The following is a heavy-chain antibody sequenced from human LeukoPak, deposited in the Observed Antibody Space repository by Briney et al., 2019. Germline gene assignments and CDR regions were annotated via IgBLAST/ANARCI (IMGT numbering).Heavy chain of an antibody. J-gene: IGHJ4*02. CDR3: ARGGDGDILTGLIFDY. V-gene: IGHV1-18*01. D-gene: IGHD3-9*01. CDR1: GYRFTSYG. Sequence: ASVTVSCKASGYRFTSYGISWVRQAPGQGLEWMGWISAYNGNTNYAQKLQGRVTMTTDTSTSTAYMELRSLRSDDTAVYYCARGGDGDILTGLIFDYWGQGTLVTVSS. CDR2: ISAYNGNT.